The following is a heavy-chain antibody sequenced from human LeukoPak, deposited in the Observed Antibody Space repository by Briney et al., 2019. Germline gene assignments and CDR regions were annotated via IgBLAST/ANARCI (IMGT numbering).Heavy chain of an antibody. Sequence: GRSLRLSCAASGFTFSSYGMSWVRQAPGKGLEWLSTISTGGGSTYYADSVKGRFTISRDNSKNTLYLQMNSLRAEDTAIYYCAKVRGYSYASFDYWGQGTLVTVSS. J-gene: IGHJ4*02. CDR2: ISTGGGST. CDR1: GFTFSSYG. D-gene: IGHD5-18*01. V-gene: IGHV3-23*01. CDR3: AKVRGYSYASFDY.